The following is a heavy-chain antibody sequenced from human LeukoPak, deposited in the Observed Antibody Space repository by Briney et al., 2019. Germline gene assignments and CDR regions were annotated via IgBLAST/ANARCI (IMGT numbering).Heavy chain of an antibody. Sequence: ASVKVSCKVSGYTFTSYYMHWVRQAPGQRLEWMGIINPSGGSTSYAQRFQGRVTMTRDTSTSTVYMELSSLRSEDTAVYYCASTFSANAFDIWGQGTMVTVSS. CDR3: ASTFSANAFDI. CDR2: INPSGGST. CDR1: GYTFTSYY. V-gene: IGHV1-46*01. D-gene: IGHD3-16*01. J-gene: IGHJ3*02.